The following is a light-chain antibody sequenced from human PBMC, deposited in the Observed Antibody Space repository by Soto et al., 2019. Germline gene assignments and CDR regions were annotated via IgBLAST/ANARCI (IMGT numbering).Light chain of an antibody. CDR2: KAS. V-gene: IGKV1-5*03. Sequence: DIQMTQSPSALSASVGDTVTITCRASQSVDTCLAWYQQKPGKAPHLLIYKASRLETGVPSRFSGSGSVTDYTLTITGLQPDEFATYYCQQFYRYPWTFGQGTKVEI. J-gene: IGKJ1*01. CDR3: QQFYRYPWT. CDR1: QSVDTC.